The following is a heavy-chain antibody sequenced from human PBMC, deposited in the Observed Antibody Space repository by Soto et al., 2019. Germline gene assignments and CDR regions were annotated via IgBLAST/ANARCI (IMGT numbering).Heavy chain of an antibody. J-gene: IGHJ4*02. CDR2: ISSTTNYI. CDR1: GFTFTRYS. Sequence: GSLRLSCAASGFTFTRYSMNWVRQAPGKGLEWVSSISSTTNYIYYGDSMKGRSTISRDNAKSSLYLEMNSLRAEDTAVYYCARESEDLTSNFDYWGQGTLVTVSS. CDR3: ARESEDLTSNFDY. V-gene: IGHV3-21*06.